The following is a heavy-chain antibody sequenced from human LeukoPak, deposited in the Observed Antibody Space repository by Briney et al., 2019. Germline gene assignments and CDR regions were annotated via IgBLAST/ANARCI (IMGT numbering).Heavy chain of an antibody. Sequence: PSETLSLTCTVSGGSISSGDYYWRWIRQPPGKGLEWIGYIYYSGSTYYNPSLKSRVTISVDTSKNQFSLKLSSVTAADTAVYYCARGYDSSGPWAFDIWGQGTMVTVSS. CDR1: GGSISSGDYY. CDR3: ARGYDSSGPWAFDI. J-gene: IGHJ3*02. D-gene: IGHD3-22*01. V-gene: IGHV4-30-4*01. CDR2: IYYSGST.